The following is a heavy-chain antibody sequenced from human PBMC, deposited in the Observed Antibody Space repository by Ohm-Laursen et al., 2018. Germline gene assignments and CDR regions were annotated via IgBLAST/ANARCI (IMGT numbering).Heavy chain of an antibody. CDR2: INHSGST. Sequence: SETLSLTCPVYGGSFSGYYWSWIRQPPGKGLEWIGEINHSGSTNYNPSLKSRVTISVDTSKNQFSLKLSSVTAADTAIYFCARFRDGYSPLDYWGQGTLVTVSS. D-gene: IGHD5-24*01. J-gene: IGHJ4*02. CDR1: GGSFSGYY. V-gene: IGHV4-34*01. CDR3: ARFRDGYSPLDY.